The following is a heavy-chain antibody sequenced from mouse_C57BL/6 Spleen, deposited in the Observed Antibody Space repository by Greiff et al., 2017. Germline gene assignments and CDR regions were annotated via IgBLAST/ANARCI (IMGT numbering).Heavy chain of an antibody. CDR1: GYTFTSYW. CDR2: IDPSDSYT. D-gene: IGHD1-1*01. V-gene: IGHV1-69*01. CDR3: ARGYYYGSSSWFAY. Sequence: VQLQQPGAELVMPGASVKLSCKASGYTFTSYWMHWVKQRTGQGLEWIGEIDPSDSYTNYNQKFKGKSTLTVDKSSSTAYMQLSSLTSEDSAVYYCARGYYYGSSSWFAYWGQGTLVTVSA. J-gene: IGHJ3*01.